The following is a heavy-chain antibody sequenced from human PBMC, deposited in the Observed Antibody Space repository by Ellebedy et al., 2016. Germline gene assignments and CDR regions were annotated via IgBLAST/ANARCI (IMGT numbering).Heavy chain of an antibody. CDR3: ARDRSGNIYALDY. CDR2: IKQDGSKK. V-gene: IGHV3-7*01. D-gene: IGHD5-18*01. Sequence: GGSLRPSCAAPGFTFSSYWMRWVRQAPGKGLEWVANIKQDGSKKYYVDSVKCRFTISRDNAKNSLYLQMNSLRAEDTAVYYCARDRSGNIYALDYWGQGTLVTVSS. J-gene: IGHJ4*02. CDR1: GFTFSSYW.